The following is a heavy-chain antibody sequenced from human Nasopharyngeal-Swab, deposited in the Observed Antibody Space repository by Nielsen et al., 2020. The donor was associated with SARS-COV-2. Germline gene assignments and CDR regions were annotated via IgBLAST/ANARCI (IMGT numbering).Heavy chain of an antibody. CDR2: INPDSGDT. D-gene: IGHD3-22*01. CDR1: GYTFTDYY. CDR3: ARDYYDNYDSDY. J-gene: IGHJ4*02. V-gene: IGHV1-2*02. Sequence: ASVKVSCKTSGYTFTDYYIHWLRQVPGQGLEWVGCINPDSGDTQYAQKFQGRVTVTSDRSTSTAYIDLSRLRSDDTAVYYCARDYYDNYDSDYWGQGTLVTVSS.